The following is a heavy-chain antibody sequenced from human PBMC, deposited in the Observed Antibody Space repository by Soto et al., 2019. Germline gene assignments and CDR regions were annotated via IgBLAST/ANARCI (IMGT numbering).Heavy chain of an antibody. D-gene: IGHD3-22*01. Sequence: QLQLQESGPGLVKPSETLSLTCTVSGGSISSSSYYWGWIRQPPGKGLEWIGSIYYSGSTYYNPSPKSRVNITVATSKHQFSLKLSSVTAADTAVYYCARHGSYYDSSGFPDAFDIWGQGTMVTVSS. CDR2: IYYSGST. J-gene: IGHJ3*02. CDR3: ARHGSYYDSSGFPDAFDI. CDR1: GGSISSSSYY. V-gene: IGHV4-39*01.